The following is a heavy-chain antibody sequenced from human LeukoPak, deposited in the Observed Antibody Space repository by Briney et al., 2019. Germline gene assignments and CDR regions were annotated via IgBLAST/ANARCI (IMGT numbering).Heavy chain of an antibody. J-gene: IGHJ4*02. V-gene: IGHV4-39*07. Sequence: SETLSLTCTVSGGSISSSSYYWGWIRQPPGKGLEWIGSIYYSGSTYYNPSLKSRVTISVDTSKNQFSLKLSSVTAADTAVYYCARVDNWNDGDYWGQGTLVTVSS. CDR2: IYYSGST. D-gene: IGHD1-20*01. CDR3: ARVDNWNDGDY. CDR1: GGSISSSSYY.